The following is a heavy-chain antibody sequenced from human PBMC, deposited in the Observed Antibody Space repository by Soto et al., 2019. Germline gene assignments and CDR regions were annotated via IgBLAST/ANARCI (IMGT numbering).Heavy chain of an antibody. D-gene: IGHD4-17*01. Sequence: SETLSLTCAVSSGSISSSNWWSWVRQPPGKGLEWIGEIYHSGSTNYNPSLKSRVTISVDKSKNQFSLKLSSVTAADTAVYYCARSHDYGDQYYFDYWGQGTLVTVSS. CDR3: ARSHDYGDQYYFDY. CDR2: IYHSGST. CDR1: SGSISSSNW. J-gene: IGHJ4*02. V-gene: IGHV4-4*02.